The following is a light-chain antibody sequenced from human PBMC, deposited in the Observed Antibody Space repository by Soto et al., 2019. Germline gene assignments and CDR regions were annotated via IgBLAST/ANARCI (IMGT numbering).Light chain of an antibody. CDR2: GAS. Sequence: EIVMTQSPATLSVSPGERATLSCRASHSVSSNLAWYQQNPGQAPRLLIYGASTRATGIPARFSGSGSGTEFTLIISSLQSEDFAVYYCHQYNNWPRTFGQGTKVEIK. CDR3: HQYNNWPRT. V-gene: IGKV3-15*01. J-gene: IGKJ1*01. CDR1: HSVSSN.